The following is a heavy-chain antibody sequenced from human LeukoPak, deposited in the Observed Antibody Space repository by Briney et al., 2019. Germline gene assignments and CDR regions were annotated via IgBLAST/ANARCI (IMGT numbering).Heavy chain of an antibody. V-gene: IGHV4-59*01. CDR3: ARGRITIFGVVTPHFDY. Sequence: SETLSLTCTVSGGSIISYYWSWIRQPPGKGLEWIGYNYNNENTNYNPSLKSRVTISVDTSKNQFSLKLSSVTADDTAVYYCARGRITIFGVVTPHFDYWGQGTLATVSS. J-gene: IGHJ4*02. CDR1: GGSIISYY. CDR2: NYNNENT. D-gene: IGHD3-3*01.